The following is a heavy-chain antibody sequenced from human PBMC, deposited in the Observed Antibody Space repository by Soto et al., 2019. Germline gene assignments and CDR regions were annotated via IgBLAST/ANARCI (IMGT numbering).Heavy chain of an antibody. CDR1: GFTFSSYG. J-gene: IGHJ4*02. D-gene: IGHD3-3*01. CDR2: ISYDGSNK. Sequence: GGSLRLSCAASGFTFSSYGMHWVRQAPGKGLEWVAVISYDGSNKYYADSVKGRFTISRDNSKNTLYLQMNSLRAEDTAVYYCAKVLFRRGEWLLSPFDYWGQGTLVTISS. CDR3: AKVLFRRGEWLLSPFDY. V-gene: IGHV3-30*18.